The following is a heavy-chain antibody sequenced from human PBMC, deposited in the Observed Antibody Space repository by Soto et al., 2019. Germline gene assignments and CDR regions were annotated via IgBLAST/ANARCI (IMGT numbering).Heavy chain of an antibody. V-gene: IGHV1-2*02. J-gene: IGHJ4*02. Sequence: GASVKVSCKASGYTFTGYYMHWVRQAPGQGLEWMGWINPNSGGTNYAQKFQGRVTMTRDTSISTAYMELSRLRSDDTAVYYCARERHYYHSSGHNAGLDYWGQGTPVTVSS. CDR2: INPNSGGT. CDR3: ARERHYYHSSGHNAGLDY. CDR1: GYTFTGYY. D-gene: IGHD3-22*01.